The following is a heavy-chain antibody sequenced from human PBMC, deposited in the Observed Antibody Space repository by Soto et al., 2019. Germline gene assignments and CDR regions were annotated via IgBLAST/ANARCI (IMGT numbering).Heavy chain of an antibody. CDR2: IYYRGNT. J-gene: IGHJ4*02. CDR1: GGSIGTYY. D-gene: IGHD3-9*01. CDR3: ARHPGYYDILTGYTTYYFDY. Sequence: SETLSLTCTVSGGSIGTYYWSWIRQPPGKGLEWIGYIYYRGNTDYNPSLKSRVTISLDTPKNQFSLKLSSVTAADTAVYYCARHPGYYDILTGYTTYYFDYWGQGILVTVS. V-gene: IGHV4-59*08.